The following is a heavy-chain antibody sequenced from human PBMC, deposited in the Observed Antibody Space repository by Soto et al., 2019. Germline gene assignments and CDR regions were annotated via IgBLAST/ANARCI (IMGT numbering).Heavy chain of an antibody. V-gene: IGHV4-4*02. D-gene: IGHD3-16*02. J-gene: IGHJ4*02. CDR1: GGSISSSNW. Sequence: QVQLQESGPGLVKPSGTLSLTCAVSGGSISSSNWWSWVRQPPGKGLEWIGEIYHSGSTNYNPSHKSRGTIPVDKSKNQFSLKLSSVTAADTAVYYCARRKITFGGVIGRGGYYFDYWGQGTLVTVSS. CDR2: IYHSGST. CDR3: ARRKITFGGVIGRGGYYFDY.